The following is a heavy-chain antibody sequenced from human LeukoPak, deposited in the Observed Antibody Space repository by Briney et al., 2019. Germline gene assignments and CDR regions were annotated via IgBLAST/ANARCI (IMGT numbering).Heavy chain of an antibody. J-gene: IGHJ4*02. D-gene: IGHD2-2*01. V-gene: IGHV3-23*01. CDR2: ISGSGGST. CDR3: AKVPNIVVVPAANNEDGGYFDY. CDR1: GGSISSSN. Sequence: GTLSLTCAVSGGSISSSNWWSWVRQPPGKGLEWVSAISGSGGSTYYADSVKGRFTISRDNSKNTLYLQMNSLRAEDTAVHYCAKVPNIVVVPAANNEDGGYFDYWGQGTLVTVSS.